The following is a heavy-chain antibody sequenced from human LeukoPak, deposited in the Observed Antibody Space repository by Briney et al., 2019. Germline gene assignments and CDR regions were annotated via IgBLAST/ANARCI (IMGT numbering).Heavy chain of an antibody. V-gene: IGHV3-30*04. CDR3: ARSRSSSSIDY. CDR2: ISYDGSNT. D-gene: IGHD6-6*01. Sequence: PGGSLRLSCAASGFTFSSYAMHWVRQAPGKGLEWVAVISYDGSNTYYADSVKGRFTISRDNSKNTLYLQMNSLRAEDTAVYYCARSRSSSSIDYWGQGTLVTVSS. CDR1: GFTFSSYA. J-gene: IGHJ4*02.